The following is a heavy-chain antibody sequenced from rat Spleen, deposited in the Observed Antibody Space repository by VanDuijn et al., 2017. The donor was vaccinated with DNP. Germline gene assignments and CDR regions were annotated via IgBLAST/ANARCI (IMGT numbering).Heavy chain of an antibody. CDR1: GFTFSDYY. J-gene: IGHJ4*01. D-gene: IGHD1-12*02. CDR2: IKTGGGST. Sequence: EVTLVESGGGLVQPGRSLKLSCAASGFTFSDYYMAWVRQAPGKGLEWVASIKTGGGSTYYPDSVKGRFTISRDNAENTVYLQMNSLRSEDSATYYCAREGDYYAGTFVDALDAWGQGTSVTVSS. V-gene: IGHV5-25*01. CDR3: AREGDYYAGTFVDALDA.